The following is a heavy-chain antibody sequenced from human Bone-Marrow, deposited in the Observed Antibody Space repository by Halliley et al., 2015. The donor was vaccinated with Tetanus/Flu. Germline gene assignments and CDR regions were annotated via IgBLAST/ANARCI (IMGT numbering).Heavy chain of an antibody. D-gene: IGHD3-22*01. V-gene: IGHV1-46*01. J-gene: IGHJ4*02. CDR3: ARGGSSGYYDY. Sequence: LGIINAGAGDSVKYAEKFRGRVTLTRDRSPATAYMELTSLRSEDTAVYFCARGGSSGYYDYWGQGTLVTVSA. CDR2: INAGAGDSV.